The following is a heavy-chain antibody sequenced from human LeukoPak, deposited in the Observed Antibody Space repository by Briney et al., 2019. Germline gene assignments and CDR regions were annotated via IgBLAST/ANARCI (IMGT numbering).Heavy chain of an antibody. D-gene: IGHD2-2*01. J-gene: IGHJ4*02. Sequence: PSETLSLTCAVSSGSISSGAYYWSWIRPPPGKGLEWVGYIYYSGSTYYNPSLKSRVTISVDTSKNQFSLKLSSVTAADTAVYYCARDVYVGTSCYFDYWGQGTLVTVSS. CDR2: IYYSGST. CDR1: SGSISSGAYY. V-gene: IGHV4-30-4*01. CDR3: ARDVYVGTSCYFDY.